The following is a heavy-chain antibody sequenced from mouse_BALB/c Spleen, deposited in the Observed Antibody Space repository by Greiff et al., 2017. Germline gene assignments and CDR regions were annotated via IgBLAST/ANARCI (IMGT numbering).Heavy chain of an antibody. D-gene: IGHD2-4*01. CDR1: GYTFTNYW. V-gene: IGHV1-63*02. CDR3: ARSAYDYDPFAY. Sequence: QVQLKQSGAELVRPGTSVKISCKASGYTFTNYWLGWVKQRPGHGLEWIGDIYPGGGYTNYNEKFKGKATLTADTSSSTAYMQLSSLTSEDSAVYFCARSAYDYDPFAYWGQGTLVTVSA. J-gene: IGHJ3*01. CDR2: IYPGGGYT.